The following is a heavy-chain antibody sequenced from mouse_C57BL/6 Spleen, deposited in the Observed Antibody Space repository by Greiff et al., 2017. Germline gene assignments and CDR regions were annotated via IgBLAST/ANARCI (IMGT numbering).Heavy chain of an antibody. CDR3: VRGGTHFDY. CDR1: GFSFNTYA. V-gene: IGHV10-1*01. D-gene: IGHD3-3*01. J-gene: IGHJ2*01. Sequence: EVMLVESGGGLVQPKGSLKLSCAASGFSFNTYAMNWVRQAPGKGLEWVARIRSKSNNYATYYADSVKDRFTISRDDSESKLYLQMNSLKTEDTAMYYCVRGGTHFDYWGQGTTLTVSS. CDR2: IRSKSNNYAT.